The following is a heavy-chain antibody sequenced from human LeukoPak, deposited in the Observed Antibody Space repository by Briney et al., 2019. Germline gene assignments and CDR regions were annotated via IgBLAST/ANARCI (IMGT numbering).Heavy chain of an antibody. CDR1: GFTFSNYW. V-gene: IGHV3-74*01. D-gene: IGHD2-8*01. CDR2: INSDGSGP. Sequence: GGSLRLSCVASGFTFSNYWMHWVRQAPEKGLMWVAKINSDGSGPDYADSVKGRFTIARDNAKNTLYVQMNSLRAEDTAVYYCARDVNGLGDYWGQGTLVTVSS. J-gene: IGHJ4*02. CDR3: ARDVNGLGDY.